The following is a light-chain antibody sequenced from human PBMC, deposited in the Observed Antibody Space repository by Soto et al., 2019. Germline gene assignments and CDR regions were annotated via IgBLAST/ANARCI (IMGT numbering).Light chain of an antibody. CDR2: DVS. J-gene: IGKJ1*01. V-gene: IGKV3-20*01. CDR3: QQYGSSPRT. Sequence: EIVLTQSPATLSLSPGIRATLSCRASQNISNYLIWYQQKNGQAPRLLIYDVSNRATGIPARFSGSGSGTDFNLTISRLETEDFAVYYCQQYGSSPRTFGQGTKVDIK. CDR1: QNISNY.